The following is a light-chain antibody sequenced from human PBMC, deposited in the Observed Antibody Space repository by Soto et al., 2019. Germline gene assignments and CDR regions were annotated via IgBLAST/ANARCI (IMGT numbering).Light chain of an antibody. Sequence: DIQMTQSPSTLSASVGDRVTITCRASQSIGSWLAWFQQKPGKAPKVLIYKASSLESGVPSRFSGSGSGTEFTLPISSLQPDDFATYYCQQYNSYSSFGPGTKVEIK. CDR1: QSIGSW. J-gene: IGKJ1*01. CDR3: QQYNSYSS. V-gene: IGKV1-5*03. CDR2: KAS.